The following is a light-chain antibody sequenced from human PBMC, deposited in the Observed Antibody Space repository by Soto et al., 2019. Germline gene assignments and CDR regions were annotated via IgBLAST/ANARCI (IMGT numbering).Light chain of an antibody. Sequence: EILMTQSPATLSVSPGERATLSCRASQSVSSNLAWYQQKPGQAPRLLIYGASTRATGIPARFSGSGSGKEFTLTISSLQSEDFAVYYCQQYNNWPPWTFGQGTKVEI. CDR3: QQYNNWPPWT. CDR2: GAS. V-gene: IGKV3-15*01. J-gene: IGKJ1*01. CDR1: QSVSSN.